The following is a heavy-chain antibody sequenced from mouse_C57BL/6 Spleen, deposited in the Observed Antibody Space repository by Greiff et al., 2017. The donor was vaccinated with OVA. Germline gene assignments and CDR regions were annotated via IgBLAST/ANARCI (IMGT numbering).Heavy chain of an antibody. D-gene: IGHD1-1*01. CDR1: GYAFSSYW. Sequence: QVQLQQSGAELVKPGASVKISCKASGYAFSSYWMNWVKQRPGKGLEWIGQIYPGDGDTNYNGKFKGKATLTADKSSSTAYMQLSSLTSEDSAVYFCARQGDYYGSSVFAYWGQGTLVTVSA. CDR3: ARQGDYYGSSVFAY. J-gene: IGHJ3*01. V-gene: IGHV1-80*01. CDR2: IYPGDGDT.